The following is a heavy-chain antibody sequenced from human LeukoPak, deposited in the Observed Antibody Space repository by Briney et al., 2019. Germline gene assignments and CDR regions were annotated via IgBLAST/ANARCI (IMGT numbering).Heavy chain of an antibody. J-gene: IGHJ6*02. Sequence: SVKVSCKASGYTFTSYDINWVRQATGQGLEWMGWMNPNSGNTGYAQKIQGRVTMTRNTSISTAYMELSSLRSEDTAVYYCAREYCSSTSCYGGYGMDVWGQGTTVTVSS. CDR1: GYTFTSYD. CDR2: MNPNSGNT. V-gene: IGHV1-8*01. CDR3: AREYCSSTSCYGGYGMDV. D-gene: IGHD2-2*01.